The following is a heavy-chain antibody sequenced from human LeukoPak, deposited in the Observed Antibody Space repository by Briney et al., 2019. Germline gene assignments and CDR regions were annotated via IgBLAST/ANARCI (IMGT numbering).Heavy chain of an antibody. Sequence: SETLSLTCAVYGGSFSGYYWSWIRQPPGKGLEWIGEINHSGSTNYNPSLKSRVTLSVDTSKNQFSLKLTSVTAADTAVYYCARARETEAVDYWSQGTLVTVSS. CDR2: INHSGST. CDR3: ARARETEAVDY. CDR1: GGSFSGYY. V-gene: IGHV4-34*01. J-gene: IGHJ4*02.